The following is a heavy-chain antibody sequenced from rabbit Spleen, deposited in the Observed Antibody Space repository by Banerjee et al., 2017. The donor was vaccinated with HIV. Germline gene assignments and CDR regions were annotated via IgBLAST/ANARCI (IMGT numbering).Heavy chain of an antibody. D-gene: IGHD8-1*01. V-gene: IGHV1S40*01. CDR2: IAAGSSGNT. J-gene: IGHJ6*01. CDR1: GFSFSSGYD. Sequence: QSLEESGGGLVKPGASLTLTCKASGFSFSSGYDMCWVRQAPGKGLEWIACIAAGSSGNTYYTSWAKGRFTISKTSSTTVTLQMTSLTVADTATYFCARDTGSSFSSYGMDLWGPGTLVTVS. CDR3: ARDTGSSFSSYGMDL.